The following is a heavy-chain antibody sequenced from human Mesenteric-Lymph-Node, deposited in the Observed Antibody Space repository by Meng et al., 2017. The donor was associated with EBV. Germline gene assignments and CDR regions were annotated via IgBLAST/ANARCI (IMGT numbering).Heavy chain of an antibody. D-gene: IGHD5-24*01. CDR3: AREDGEYFQD. Sequence: EVQLVESGXGLIQPGGSLRLSCAASGFTVSSNYMSWVRQAPGKGLEWVSVLYSGGSTSYVDSVKGRFTISRDNSKNTVYLQMNSLRGEDTAVYYCAREDGEYFQDWGQGTLVTVSS. J-gene: IGHJ1*01. CDR2: LYSGGST. CDR1: GFTVSSNY. V-gene: IGHV3-53*01.